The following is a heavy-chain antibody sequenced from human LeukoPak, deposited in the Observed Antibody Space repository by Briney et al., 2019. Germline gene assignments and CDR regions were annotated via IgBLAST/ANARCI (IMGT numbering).Heavy chain of an antibody. Sequence: SQTLSLTCDISGDSVSSNTNAWHCIRQSPSRGLEWLIRRFYRSKWYNECGTSVRGRITLNADTSKNHFSLQLNSVTPEDTAVYFCVRGGGIGYHLEYWGQGTMVSVFS. CDR2: RFYRSKWYN. D-gene: IGHD2-2*01. CDR3: VRGGGIGYHLEY. V-gene: IGHV6-1*01. J-gene: IGHJ4*02. CDR1: GDSVSSNTNA.